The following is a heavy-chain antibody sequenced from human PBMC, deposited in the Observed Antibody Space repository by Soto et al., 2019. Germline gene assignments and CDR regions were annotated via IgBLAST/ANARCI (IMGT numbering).Heavy chain of an antibody. D-gene: IGHD4-17*01. V-gene: IGHV3-11*06. Sequence: QVQLVESGGGLVRPGGSLRLSCAASGFGFSDYYMSWIRQAPGKGLECISYISSSGRSTDYADSVKGRFTISRDNDKKSLYLEMNSLRVEDTAFYYCARRYYNDYYFDYWGQGTLLTVSS. J-gene: IGHJ4*02. CDR2: ISSSGRST. CDR3: ARRYYNDYYFDY. CDR1: GFGFSDYY.